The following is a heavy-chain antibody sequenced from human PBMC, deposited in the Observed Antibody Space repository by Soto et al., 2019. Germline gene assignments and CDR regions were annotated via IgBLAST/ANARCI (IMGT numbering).Heavy chain of an antibody. V-gene: IGHV4-34*01. J-gene: IGHJ5*02. D-gene: IGHD3-3*01. CDR1: GGSFSGYY. CDR3: ARGSLFTIFGVVIIHPWFDP. CDR2: INHSGST. Sequence: SETLSLTCAVYGGSFSGYYWSWIRQPPGKGLEWIGEINHSGSTNYNPSLKSRVTISVDTSKNQFSLKLSSVTAADTAVYYCARGSLFTIFGVVIIHPWFDPWGQGTLVTVSS.